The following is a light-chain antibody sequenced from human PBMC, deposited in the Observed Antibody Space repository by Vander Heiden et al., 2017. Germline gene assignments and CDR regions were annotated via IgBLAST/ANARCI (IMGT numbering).Light chain of an antibody. Sequence: DSQMTQPPSSLSASLGDRVTITCRTSQSIGVYLNWYQQKPGKAPNLLIYIASSLQTGVPPRFSGSGSGIDFTLTISSLQPEDSATYYCQQTYTTPQTFGGGTKVEIK. CDR2: IAS. V-gene: IGKV1-39*01. J-gene: IGKJ4*01. CDR1: QSIGVY. CDR3: QQTYTTPQT.